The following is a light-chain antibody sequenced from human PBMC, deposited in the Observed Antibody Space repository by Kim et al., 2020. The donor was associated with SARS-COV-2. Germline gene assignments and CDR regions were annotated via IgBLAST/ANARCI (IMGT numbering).Light chain of an antibody. CDR2: QDT. J-gene: IGLJ2*01. CDR1: KLEDKY. CDR3: QTWDSGSVI. V-gene: IGLV3-1*01. Sequence: VSPGQTATITCAGDKLEDKYVCWYQQKAGQSPVLLIYQDTKWPSGIPERFSGSSSGNTATLSISGTQAMDEADYYCQTWDSGSVIFGGGTQLTVL.